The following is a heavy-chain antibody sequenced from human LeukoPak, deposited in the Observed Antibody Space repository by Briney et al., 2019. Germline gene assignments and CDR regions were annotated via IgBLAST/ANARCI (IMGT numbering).Heavy chain of an antibody. J-gene: IGHJ4*02. CDR2: ISSSSSYI. V-gene: IGHV3-21*01. D-gene: IGHD4-17*01. Sequence: GGSLRLSCAASGFTFSSYSMNWVRQAPGKGLERVSSISSSSSYIYYADSVKGRFTISRDNAKNSLYLQMNSLRAEDTAVYYCARVRADDYGDYGPGDYWGQGTLVTVSS. CDR3: ARVRADDYGDYGPGDY. CDR1: GFTFSSYS.